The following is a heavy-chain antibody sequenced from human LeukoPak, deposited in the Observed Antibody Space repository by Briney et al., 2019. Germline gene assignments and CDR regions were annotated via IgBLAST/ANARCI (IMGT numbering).Heavy chain of an antibody. CDR1: GFTFDDYA. CDR3: AKVISSSWDIDVFDI. Sequence: PGGSLRLSCAASGFTFDDYAMHWVRQAPGKGLEWVSLISGDGGSTYYADSVKGRFTISRGNSKNSLYLQMNSLRTEDTALYYCAKVISSSWDIDVFDIWGQGTMVTVSS. D-gene: IGHD6-13*01. J-gene: IGHJ3*02. CDR2: ISGDGGST. V-gene: IGHV3-43*02.